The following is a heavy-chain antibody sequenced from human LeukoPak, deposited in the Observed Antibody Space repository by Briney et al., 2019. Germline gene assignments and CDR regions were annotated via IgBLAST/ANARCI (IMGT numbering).Heavy chain of an antibody. CDR2: IRLDGSEK. CDR1: GFTFSNYW. D-gene: IGHD1-1*01. Sequence: SGGSLRLSCAASGFTFSNYWMNWVRPAPGKGLEWVANIRLDGSEKNYGDSVKGRFTTSRDNADNLLYLQMNSLGAEDTAVYYCGTDRDTSWQKRFDYWGPGTLVTVSS. V-gene: IGHV3-7*01. J-gene: IGHJ4*02. CDR3: GTDRDTSWQKRFDY.